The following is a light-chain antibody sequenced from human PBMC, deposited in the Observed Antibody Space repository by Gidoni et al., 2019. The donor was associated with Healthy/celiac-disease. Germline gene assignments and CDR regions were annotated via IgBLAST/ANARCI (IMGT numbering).Light chain of an antibody. V-gene: IGLV4-69*01. CDR2: LNSDGSH. CDR1: SGHSSYA. CDR3: QTWGTGDVV. Sequence: QLLLPQSPSASASLGASVKLTCTLSSGHSSYAIAWHQQQPEKGPRYLMKLNSDGSHSKGDGIPDRFSGSSSGAERYLTISSLQSEDEADYYCQTWGTGDVVFGGGTKLTVL. J-gene: IGLJ2*01.